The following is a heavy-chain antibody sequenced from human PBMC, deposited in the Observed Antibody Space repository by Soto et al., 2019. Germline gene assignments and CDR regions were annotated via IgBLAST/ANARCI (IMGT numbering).Heavy chain of an antibody. CDR2: IDPSDSYT. J-gene: IGHJ6*02. V-gene: IGHV5-10-1*01. CDR3: ARFGRDKIAAGGDV. D-gene: IGHD6-25*01. Sequence: RGESLKISCNGSGYSFTSYWISWVRQMPGKGLEWMGRIDPSDSYTNYSPSFQGHVTISADKSISTAYLQWSSLKASDTAMYYCARFGRDKIAAGGDVWGQGTTVTVSS. CDR1: GYSFTSYW.